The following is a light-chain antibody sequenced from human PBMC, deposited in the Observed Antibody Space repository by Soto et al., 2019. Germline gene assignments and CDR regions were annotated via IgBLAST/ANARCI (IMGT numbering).Light chain of an antibody. J-gene: IGKJ5*01. CDR1: QSVDSW. CDR3: QQRRSYPVT. V-gene: IGKV1-5*03. CDR2: KAS. Sequence: DIQMTQSPSTLPASIGDRVIITCRASQSVDSWLAWYQHKPGQAPKLLIYKASRLASGVPSRFSGGGSGTESPLTISSLQSDDFATYYCQQRRSYPVTFGQGTRLEIK.